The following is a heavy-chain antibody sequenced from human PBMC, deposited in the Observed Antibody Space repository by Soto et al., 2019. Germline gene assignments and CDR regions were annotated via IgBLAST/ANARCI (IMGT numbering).Heavy chain of an antibody. CDR2: INRDGCEK. V-gene: IGHV3-7*03. CDR3: AGEYHMATVFAVVIKGWIDC. CDR1: GFTLSHFC. D-gene: IGHD3-3*01. J-gene: IGHJ5*01. Sequence: WGSLRLSCSASGFTLSHFCMSWFRQVPGKGLEWVAAINRDGCEKNYVDSVRGRFTLSRDNAQNSVYLQMNILRVEDTAVYYCAGEYHMATVFAVVIKGWIDCWGQGTPVTVSS.